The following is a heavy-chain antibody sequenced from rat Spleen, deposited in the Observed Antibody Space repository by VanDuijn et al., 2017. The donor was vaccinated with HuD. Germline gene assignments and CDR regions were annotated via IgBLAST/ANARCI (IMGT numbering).Heavy chain of an antibody. V-gene: IGHV3-3*01. CDR3: AGSDGTHYYLPFAD. Sequence: EVQLVESGPGLVQPSQTLSLTCTVSGFSLTTYHVNWVRQPPGNKLEWMGYINSAGSTNYNPSLKSRISITRDTSKNQFFLQVNSVTTEDTATYYCAGSDGTHYYLPFADWGQGTLVTVSS. CDR1: GFSLTTYHV. CDR2: INSAGST. J-gene: IGHJ3*01. D-gene: IGHD1-12*02.